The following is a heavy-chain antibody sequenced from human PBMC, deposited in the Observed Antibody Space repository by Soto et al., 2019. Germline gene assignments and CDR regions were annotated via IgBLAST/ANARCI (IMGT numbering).Heavy chain of an antibody. CDR2: IYFRGNT. CDR1: GDSISRIDYY. J-gene: IGHJ3*02. CDR3: AREGGSYDSGGYLIRGAFDI. V-gene: IGHV4-31*03. D-gene: IGHD3-22*01. Sequence: NHSETLSLTCSVSGDSISRIDYYWTWIRQHPEKGLEWIGNIYFRGNTYYSSSLESRLTISVDTSKNQFSLKLTSVTAADTAVYYCAREGGSYDSGGYLIRGAFDIWGQGTMVTVSS.